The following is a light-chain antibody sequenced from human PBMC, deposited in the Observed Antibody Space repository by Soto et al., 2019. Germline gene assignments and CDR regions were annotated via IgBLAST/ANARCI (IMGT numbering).Light chain of an antibody. Sequence: DVVMTQSPLSLPVTLGQPASISCRSSQGLVYSDGSVFLNWFHQRPGQSPRRLIYWVSNRDSGVPDRFSASGSGTDFTVKISRVEAEDVGVYYCMQGTHWPWTFGQGTKVEIK. CDR1: QGLVYSDGSVF. V-gene: IGKV2-30*01. J-gene: IGKJ1*01. CDR2: WVS. CDR3: MQGTHWPWT.